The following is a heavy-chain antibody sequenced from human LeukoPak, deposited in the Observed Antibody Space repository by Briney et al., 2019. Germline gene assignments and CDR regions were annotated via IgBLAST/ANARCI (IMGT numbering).Heavy chain of an antibody. CDR1: GYTFTSYG. CDR2: ITAYNDNT. CDR3: ARALLWFGEPSHIDY. Sequence: ASVKVSCKASGYTFTSYGISWVRQAPGQGLEWMGWITAYNDNTNYAQKLQGRVTMTTDTSTSTAYMELRSRRSDDTAVYYCARALLWFGEPSHIDYWGQGTLVTASS. V-gene: IGHV1-18*01. J-gene: IGHJ4*02. D-gene: IGHD3-10*01.